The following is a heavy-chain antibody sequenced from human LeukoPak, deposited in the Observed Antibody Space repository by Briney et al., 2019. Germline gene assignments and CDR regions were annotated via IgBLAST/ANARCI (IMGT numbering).Heavy chain of an antibody. V-gene: IGHV1-2*02. D-gene: IGHD6-19*01. CDR3: ARDLRVAVADVPGNY. CDR2: INPNSGGT. CDR1: GYTFTGYY. J-gene: IGHJ4*02. Sequence: GASVKVSCKASGYTFTGYYMHWVRQAPGQGLEWMGWINPNSGGTNYAQKFQGRVTMTRDTPISTAYMELSRLRSDDTAVYYCARDLRVAVADVPGNYWGQGTLVTVSS.